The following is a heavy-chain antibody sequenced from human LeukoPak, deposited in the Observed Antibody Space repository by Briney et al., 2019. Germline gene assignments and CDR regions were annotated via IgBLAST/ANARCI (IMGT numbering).Heavy chain of an antibody. J-gene: IGHJ5*02. CDR2: INPNSGGT. V-gene: IGHV1-2*02. D-gene: IGHD3-3*01. CDR1: GYTFTGYY. Sequence: ASVKVSCKASGYTFTGYYIHWVRRAPGQGLEWMGWINPNSGGTNYAQKFQGRVTMTRDTSISTAYMELSRLRSDDTAVYYCARWGSYDFWSGYYGWFDPWGQGTLVTVSS. CDR3: ARWGSYDFWSGYYGWFDP.